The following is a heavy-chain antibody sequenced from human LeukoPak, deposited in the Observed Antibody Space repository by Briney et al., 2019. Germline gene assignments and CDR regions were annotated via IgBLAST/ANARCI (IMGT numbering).Heavy chain of an antibody. CDR1: GGSISSSSYY. D-gene: IGHD3-16*01. Sequence: PSETLSLTCTVSGGSISSSSYYWGWIRQPPGKGLEWIGSIYYSGSTYYNPSLKSRVTISVDTSKNQFSLKLSSVTAADTAVYYCARAPRGQPQAYYYYYYMDVWGKGTTVTVSS. CDR2: IYYSGST. CDR3: ARAPRGQPQAYYYYYYMDV. V-gene: IGHV4-39*07. J-gene: IGHJ6*03.